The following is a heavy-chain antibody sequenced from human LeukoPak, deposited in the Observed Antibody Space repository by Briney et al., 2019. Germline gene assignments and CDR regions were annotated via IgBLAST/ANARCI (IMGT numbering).Heavy chain of an antibody. CDR1: GFTFSSYA. CDR3: AKGQSPTYYYDSSGYPSFDY. V-gene: IGHV3-23*01. CDR2: ISGSGGST. D-gene: IGHD3-22*01. Sequence: GGSLRLSCAASGFTFSSYAMSWVRQAPGKGLEWVSAISGSGGSTYYADSVKGRFTISRDNSKNTLYLQMNSLRAEDTAVYYCAKGQSPTYYYDSSGYPSFDYWGQGTLVTVSS. J-gene: IGHJ4*02.